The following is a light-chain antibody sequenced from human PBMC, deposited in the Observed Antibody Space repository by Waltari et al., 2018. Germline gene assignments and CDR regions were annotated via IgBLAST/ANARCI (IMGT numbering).Light chain of an antibody. Sequence: QSVLTQPPSVSGAPGQSVTISCTASGSNTGDGYDVHWYQQFPRAAPRLLIYGSTPRPLRVPDRFFGSTSGTSASLAIIGLQAEDEADYYCQSYDTSLSVVFGGGTKVTVL. CDR3: QSYDTSLSVV. CDR1: GSNTGDGYD. CDR2: GST. J-gene: IGLJ3*02. V-gene: IGLV1-40*01.